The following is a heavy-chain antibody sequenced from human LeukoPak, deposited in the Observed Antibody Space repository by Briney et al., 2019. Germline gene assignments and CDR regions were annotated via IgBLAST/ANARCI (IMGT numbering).Heavy chain of an antibody. V-gene: IGHV3-15*01. CDR1: GFTFGDYA. D-gene: IGHD4-17*01. CDR3: TTEPSMTTDYYYYYMDV. CDR2: IKSKTDGGTT. Sequence: PGGSLRLSCTASGFTFGDYAMSWVRQAPGKGLEWVGRIKSKTDGGTTDYAAPVKGRFTISRDDSKNTLYLQMNSLKTEDTAVYYCTTEPSMTTDYYYYYMDVWGKGTTVTVSS. J-gene: IGHJ6*03.